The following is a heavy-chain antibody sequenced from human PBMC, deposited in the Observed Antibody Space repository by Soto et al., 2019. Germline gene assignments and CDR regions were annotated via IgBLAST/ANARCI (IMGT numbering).Heavy chain of an antibody. Sequence: KTSETLSLTCTVSGGSISSSSYYWGWIRQPPGKGLEWIGSIYYSGSTYYNPSLKSRVTISVDTSKNQFSLKLSYVTAADTAVYYCARDAIAVDDPYYYYGMDVWGQGTTVTVSS. D-gene: IGHD6-19*01. CDR1: GGSISSSSYY. CDR2: IYYSGST. CDR3: ARDAIAVDDPYYYYGMDV. J-gene: IGHJ6*02. V-gene: IGHV4-39*02.